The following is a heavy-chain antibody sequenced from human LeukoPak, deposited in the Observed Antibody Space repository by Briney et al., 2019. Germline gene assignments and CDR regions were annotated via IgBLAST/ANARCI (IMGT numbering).Heavy chain of an antibody. CDR2: IIPIFGTA. D-gene: IGHD2-21*01. J-gene: IGHJ3*02. V-gene: IGHV1-69*05. Sequence: ASVKVSCKASGGTFSSYAISWVRQAPGQGLEWMGGIIPIFGTANYAQKFQGRVTITTDESTSTAYMELSSLRSEDTAVYYYARDLDPLDYCGGDCYSGSGAFDIWGQGTMVTVSS. CDR3: ARDLDPLDYCGGDCYSGSGAFDI. CDR1: GGTFSSYA.